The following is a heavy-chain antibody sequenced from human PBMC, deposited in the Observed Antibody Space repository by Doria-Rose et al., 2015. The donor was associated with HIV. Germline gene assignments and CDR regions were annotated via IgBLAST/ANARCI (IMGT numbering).Heavy chain of an antibody. J-gene: IGHJ4*02. V-gene: IGHV2-26*01. Sequence: ITLKESGPVLVKPTETLTLTCTVSGVSLSSPGMGVSWIRQPPGKALEWLANIFSDDERSYQTSPKSRLTISSCTSKSQVVLTMTDMDPVDTATYYCARIKSSRWYHKYYFDFWGQGTLVIVSA. CDR3: ARIKSSRWYHKYYFDF. D-gene: IGHD6-13*01. CDR1: GVSLSSPGMG. CDR2: IFSDDER.